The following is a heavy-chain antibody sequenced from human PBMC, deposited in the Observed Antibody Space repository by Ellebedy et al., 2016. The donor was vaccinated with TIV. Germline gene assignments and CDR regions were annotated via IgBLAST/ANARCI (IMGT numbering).Heavy chain of an antibody. Sequence: GESLKISCAASGFTFTNYVMTWVRQAPGRGLEWVANINQNEREQYYVDSVKGRFSISRDNSKNSLYLQMNSLGAEDTAVYYCARAIYGASYLWGRGTLVTVSS. V-gene: IGHV3-7*01. CDR3: ARAIYGASYL. D-gene: IGHD4-17*01. CDR1: GFTFTNYV. J-gene: IGHJ2*01. CDR2: INQNEREQ.